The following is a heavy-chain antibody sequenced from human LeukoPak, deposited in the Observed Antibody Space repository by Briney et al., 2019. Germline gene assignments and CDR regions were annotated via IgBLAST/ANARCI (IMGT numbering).Heavy chain of an antibody. CDR1: GFTFSDYY. CDR2: ISSSGSTI. V-gene: IGHV3-11*01. Sequence: GGSLRLSCAASGFTFSDYYMGWIRQAPGKGLEWVLYISSSGSTIYYADSVKGRFTTSKDNAKNSLYLQMNSLRAEDTAVYYCATSSYGMDVWGQGTTVTVSS. J-gene: IGHJ6*02. CDR3: ATSSYGMDV.